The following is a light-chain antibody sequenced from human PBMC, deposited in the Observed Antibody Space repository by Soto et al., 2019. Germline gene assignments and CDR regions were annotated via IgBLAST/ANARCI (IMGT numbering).Light chain of an antibody. CDR1: QDISNY. V-gene: IGKV1-33*01. CDR2: DAS. Sequence: DIQMTQSPSSLSASVGDRVTITCQASQDISNYLNWYQQKPGKAPKVLIYDASNLKTGVPSRFSGSGSGTDFTFPISSLQPEDIATYYCQQYDNLLLTFGGGTKVEIK. J-gene: IGKJ4*01. CDR3: QQYDNLLLT.